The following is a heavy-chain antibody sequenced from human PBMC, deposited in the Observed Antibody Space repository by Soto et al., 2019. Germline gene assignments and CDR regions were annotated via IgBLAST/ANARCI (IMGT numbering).Heavy chain of an antibody. V-gene: IGHV1-69*13. D-gene: IGHD3-3*01. CDR2: IIPIFGTA. CDR1: GGTFSSYA. Sequence: SVKVSCKASGGTFSSYAISWVRQAPGQGLEWMGGIIPIFGTANYAQKFQGRVTITADESTSTAYMELSSLRSEDTAVYYCARDGQFSIFGVVITNYYYGMDVWGQGTTVTVSS. CDR3: ARDGQFSIFGVVITNYYYGMDV. J-gene: IGHJ6*02.